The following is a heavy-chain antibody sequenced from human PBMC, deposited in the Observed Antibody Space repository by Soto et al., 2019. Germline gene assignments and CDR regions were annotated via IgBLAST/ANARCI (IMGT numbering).Heavy chain of an antibody. CDR2: ISATGGGR. V-gene: IGHV3-23*01. Sequence: GSLRLSCAASGFKFSSYAMSWVRQAPGKGLEWVSLISATGGGRYYADSVKGRFTISRDNSHNTLYLQVHSLTAEDTAVYYCAKDRRAGGNSAFYFDFWGQGAQVTVSS. CDR1: GFKFSSYA. CDR3: AKDRRAGGNSAFYFDF. J-gene: IGHJ4*02. D-gene: IGHD3-16*01.